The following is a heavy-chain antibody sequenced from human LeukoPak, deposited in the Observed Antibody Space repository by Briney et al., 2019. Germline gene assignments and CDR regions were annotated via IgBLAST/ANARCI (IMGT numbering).Heavy chain of an antibody. J-gene: IGHJ5*02. D-gene: IGHD2-21*02. V-gene: IGHV3-11*04. CDR1: GFIFSDYY. Sequence: GGSLRLSRAASGFIFSDYYMSWIRQAPGKGLEWVSYISTRGSFIYYADSVKGRFTISRDNAKNSLYLQMNSLRAEDTAVYYGASAYGTMTRNWFDPWGQGTLVTVSS. CDR2: ISTRGSFI. CDR3: ASAYGTMTRNWFDP.